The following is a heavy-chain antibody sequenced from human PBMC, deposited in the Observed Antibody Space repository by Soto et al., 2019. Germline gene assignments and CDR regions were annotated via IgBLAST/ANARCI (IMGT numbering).Heavy chain of an antibody. CDR2: ISSSSSYI. J-gene: IGHJ4*02. CDR3: ARDLDGTYYDSSGYYY. D-gene: IGHD3-22*01. CDR1: GFPLSRYS. V-gene: IGHV3-21*01. Sequence: GGAPRLSFGAPGFPLSRYSKKLGRPAPGEGLEWVSSISSSSSYIYYADSVKGRFTISRDNAKNSLYLQMNSLRAEDTAVYYCARDLDGTYYDSSGYYYWGQGTLVTVSS.